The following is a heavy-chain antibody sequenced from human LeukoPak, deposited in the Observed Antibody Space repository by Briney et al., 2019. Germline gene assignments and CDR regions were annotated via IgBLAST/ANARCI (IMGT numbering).Heavy chain of an antibody. Sequence: SETLSLTCTVSGGSISSSDYYWGWIRQPAGKGLEWIGHIYTSGSTDYNPSLKSRVTISVDTSKNQFSLRLSSVTAADTAVYYCATYSSSFGFDYWGQGTLVTVSS. D-gene: IGHD6-6*01. CDR2: IYTSGST. J-gene: IGHJ4*02. CDR3: ATYSSSFGFDY. V-gene: IGHV4-61*09. CDR1: GGSISSSDYY.